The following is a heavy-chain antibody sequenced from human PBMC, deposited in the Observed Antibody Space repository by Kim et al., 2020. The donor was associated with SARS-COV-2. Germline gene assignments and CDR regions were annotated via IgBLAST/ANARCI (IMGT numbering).Heavy chain of an antibody. Sequence: ASVKVSCKASGYTFTSYDINWVRQATGQGLEWMGWMNPNSGNTGYAQKFQGRVTMTRNTSISTAYMELSSLRSEDTAVYYSARGRYSSGWYPFYYYYYGMDVWGQGTTVTVSS. CDR3: ARGRYSSGWYPFYYYYYGMDV. CDR1: GYTFTSYD. D-gene: IGHD6-19*01. CDR2: MNPNSGNT. J-gene: IGHJ6*02. V-gene: IGHV1-8*01.